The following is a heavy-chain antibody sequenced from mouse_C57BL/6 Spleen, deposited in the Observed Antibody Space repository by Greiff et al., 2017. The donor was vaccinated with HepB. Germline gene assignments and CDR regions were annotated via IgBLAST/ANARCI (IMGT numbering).Heavy chain of an antibody. Sequence: QVQLQQSGAELARPGASVKLSCKASGYTFTSYGISWVKQRTGQGLEWIGEIYPRSGNTYYNEKFKGKATLTADKSSSTAYMELRSLTSEDSAVYFGAREEGRAYWGQGTLVTVSA. D-gene: IGHD3-3*01. CDR1: GYTFTSYG. V-gene: IGHV1-81*01. CDR2: IYPRSGNT. J-gene: IGHJ3*01. CDR3: AREEGRAY.